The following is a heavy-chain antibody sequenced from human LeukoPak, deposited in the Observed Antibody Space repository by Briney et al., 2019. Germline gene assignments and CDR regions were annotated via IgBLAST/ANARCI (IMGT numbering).Heavy chain of an antibody. Sequence: GGSPRLSSAASGFTFSSYAMSWVRQAPGKGLEWVSAISGSGGSTYYADSVKGRFTISRDNSKNTLYLQMNSLRAEDTAVYYCAKIAGDDSSGYYSSFDYWGQGTLVTVSS. CDR3: AKIAGDDSSGYYSSFDY. CDR1: GFTFSSYA. CDR2: ISGSGGST. J-gene: IGHJ4*02. D-gene: IGHD3-22*01. V-gene: IGHV3-23*01.